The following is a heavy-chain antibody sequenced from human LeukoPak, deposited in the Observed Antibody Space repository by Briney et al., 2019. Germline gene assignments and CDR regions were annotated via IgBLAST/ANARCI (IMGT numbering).Heavy chain of an antibody. CDR3: ARAGYYYDSSGDY. CDR2: IKQDGSEK. J-gene: IGHJ4*02. CDR1: GFTFSSYW. V-gene: IGHV3-7*01. D-gene: IGHD3-22*01. Sequence: LTGGSLRLSCAASGFTFSSYWMSWVRQAPGKGLEWVANIKQDGSEKYYVDSVKGRFTISRDNAKNSLYLQMNCLRAEDTAVYYCARAGYYYDSSGDYWGQGTLVTVSS.